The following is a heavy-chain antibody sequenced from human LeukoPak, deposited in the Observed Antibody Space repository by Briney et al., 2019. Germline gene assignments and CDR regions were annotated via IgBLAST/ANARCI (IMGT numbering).Heavy chain of an antibody. CDR3: AREASSTWYAMFDF. Sequence: GASVKVSCKASGGTFSTNAISWVRQAPGQGLEWMATIIPIFGAPNYAPKFQGRVSVTADESTSTAYMELSSLRAEDTAVYYCAREASSTWYAMFDFWGQGTLVTVSS. CDR1: GGTFSTNA. CDR2: IIPIFGAP. V-gene: IGHV1-69*13. J-gene: IGHJ4*02. D-gene: IGHD2-2*01.